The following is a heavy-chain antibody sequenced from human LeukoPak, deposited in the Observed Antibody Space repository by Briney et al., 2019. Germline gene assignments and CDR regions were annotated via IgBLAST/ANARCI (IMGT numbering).Heavy chain of an antibody. CDR3: AHRPYYYDRGGYYSPFDY. CDR2: IYWDDDK. J-gene: IGHJ4*02. V-gene: IGHV2-5*02. CDR1: GFSLSTRGVG. D-gene: IGHD3-22*01. Sequence: SGPTLVNPTQTLTLTCTFSGFSLSTRGVGVGWIRQPPGKALEWLALIYWDDDKHYSPSLKSRLTVTKDTSKNQVVLTMTNMDPVDTATYYCAHRPYYYDRGGYYSPFDYWGQGTLVTVSS.